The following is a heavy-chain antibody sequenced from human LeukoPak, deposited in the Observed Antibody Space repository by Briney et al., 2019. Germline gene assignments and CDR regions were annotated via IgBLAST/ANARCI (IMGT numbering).Heavy chain of an antibody. CDR1: GFTFSDYY. V-gene: IGHV3-11*01. J-gene: IGHJ4*02. Sequence: KPGGSLRLSCAASGFTFSDYYMSWIRQAPGKGLEWVSYISSSGSTIYYADSVKGRFTISRDNAKNSLYLQMNSLRAEDTAVYYCAKPGPTTVTPFDYWGQGTLVTVSS. CDR3: AKPGPTTVTPFDY. D-gene: IGHD4-17*01. CDR2: ISSSGSTI.